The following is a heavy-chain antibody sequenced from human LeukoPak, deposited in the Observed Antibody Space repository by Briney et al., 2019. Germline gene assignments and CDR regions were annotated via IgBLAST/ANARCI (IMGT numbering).Heavy chain of an antibody. CDR3: ARDIYGAFDI. V-gene: IGHV4-59*02. J-gene: IGHJ3*02. CDR2: IYYSGST. D-gene: IGHD4-17*01. CDR1: GGSVSSYY. Sequence: SETLSLTCIVSGGSVSSYYWSWIRQPPGKGLEWIGYIYYSGSTNYKPSLKSRVTISVDTSKNQFSLKLSSVTAADTAVYYCARDIYGAFDIWGQGTMVTVSS.